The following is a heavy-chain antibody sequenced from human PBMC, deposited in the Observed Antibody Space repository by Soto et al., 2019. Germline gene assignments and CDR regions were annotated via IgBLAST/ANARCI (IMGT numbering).Heavy chain of an antibody. CDR2: IYYSGST. CDR1: GGSLSSYH. J-gene: IGHJ5*02. CDR3: ARVRTMYNRFDP. D-gene: IGHD3-3*01. V-gene: IGHV4-59*01. Sequence: PSETLSLTCTVSGGSLSSYHWSWVGQAPGKGLEWIGYIYYSGSTNYNPSLKSRVTISVDTSKNQFSLKLSPVTAADTAVYYCARVRTMYNRFDPWGQGTLVTVSS.